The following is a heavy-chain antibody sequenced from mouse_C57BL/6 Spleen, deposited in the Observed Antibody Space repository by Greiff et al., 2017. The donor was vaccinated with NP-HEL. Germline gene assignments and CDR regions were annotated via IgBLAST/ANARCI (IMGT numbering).Heavy chain of an antibody. V-gene: IGHV1-53*01. D-gene: IGHD1-1*01. CDR2: INPSNGGT. J-gene: IGHJ3*01. Sequence: VQLQQSGTELVKPGASVKLSCKASGYTFTSYWMHWVKQRPGQGLEWIGNINPSNGGTNYNEKFKSKATLTVDKSSSTAYMQLSSLTSEDSAVYYCARSITTVGPWFAYWGQGTLVTVSA. CDR1: GYTFTSYW. CDR3: ARSITTVGPWFAY.